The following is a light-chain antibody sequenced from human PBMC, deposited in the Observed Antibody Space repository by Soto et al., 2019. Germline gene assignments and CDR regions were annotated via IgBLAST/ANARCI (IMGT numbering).Light chain of an antibody. Sequence: LTQPASVSGSPGQSITISCTGTSSDVGGYNYVSWYQQHPGKAPKLMIYEVSNRPSGVSNRFSGSKSGNTASLTISGLQAEDEADYYCSSYTSSSFYVFGTGTKVTVL. CDR2: EVS. V-gene: IGLV2-14*01. J-gene: IGLJ1*01. CDR3: SSYTSSSFYV. CDR1: SSDVGGYNY.